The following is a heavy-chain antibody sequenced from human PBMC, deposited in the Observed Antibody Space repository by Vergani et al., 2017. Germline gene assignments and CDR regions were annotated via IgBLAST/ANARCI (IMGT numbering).Heavy chain of an antibody. CDR2: IYHSGST. CDR3: ARAGPGGDCTNGVCPAYYYYGMDV. V-gene: IGHV4-4*02. D-gene: IGHD2-8*01. Sequence: QVQLQESGPGLVKPSGTLSLTCAVSGGSISSSNWWSWVRQPPGKGLEWIGEIYHSGSTNYNPSLKSRVTISVDKSKNQFSLKLSSVTAADTAVYYCARAGPGGDCTNGVCPAYYYYGMDVWGQGTTVTVSS. J-gene: IGHJ6*02. CDR1: GGSISSSNW.